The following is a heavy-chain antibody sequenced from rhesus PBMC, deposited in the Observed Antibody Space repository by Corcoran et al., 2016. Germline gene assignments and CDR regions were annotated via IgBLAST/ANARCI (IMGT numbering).Heavy chain of an antibody. CDR2: IYWDVDK. J-gene: IGHJ4*01. V-gene: IGHV2-174*01. CDR1: GFSLTTSGMG. CDR3: ARGGYFDY. Sequence: QVTLKESGPALVKPTQTLTLTCTFSGFSLTTSGMGVGWIRQPPGKALEWLALIYWDVDKRYSTSLKSRLTISKDTSKNQVVLTMTNMDPVDTATYYCARGGYFDYWGQGVLVTVSS.